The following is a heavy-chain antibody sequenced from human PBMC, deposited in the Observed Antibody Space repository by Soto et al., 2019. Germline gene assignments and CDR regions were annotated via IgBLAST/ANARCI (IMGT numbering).Heavy chain of an antibody. CDR1: GGSISSSSYY. V-gene: IGHV4-39*01. CDR3: ATEFSSGSHLPLDY. Sequence: SETLSLTCTVSGGSISSSSYYWGWIRQPPGKGLEWIGSIYYSGSTYYNPSLKSRVTISVDTSKNQFSLKLSSVTAADTAVYYCATEFSSGSHLPLDYRGQGTLVIVSS. J-gene: IGHJ4*02. D-gene: IGHD3-10*01. CDR2: IYYSGST.